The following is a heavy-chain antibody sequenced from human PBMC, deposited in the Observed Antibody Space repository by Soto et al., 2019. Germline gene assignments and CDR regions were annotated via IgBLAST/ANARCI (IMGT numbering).Heavy chain of an antibody. CDR3: ARVWGGAFDI. D-gene: IGHD3-10*01. Sequence: QVQLQESGPGLVKPSETLSLTCTVSGGSLSSYYWSWIRQPPGKGLEWIGYIYYSGSTNYNPSLKSRVTISLDTSKNQFSLKLSSVTAADTAVYYCARVWGGAFDIWGQGTMVTVSS. V-gene: IGHV4-59*01. CDR2: IYYSGST. J-gene: IGHJ3*02. CDR1: GGSLSSYY.